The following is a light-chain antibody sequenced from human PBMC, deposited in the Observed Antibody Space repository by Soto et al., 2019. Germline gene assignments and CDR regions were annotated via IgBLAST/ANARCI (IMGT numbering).Light chain of an antibody. J-gene: IGLJ1*01. CDR2: EVS. Sequence: QSALTQPPSASGSPGQSITISCTGTSSDVGGYNYVSWYQQLPGKAPKLMIFEVSKRPSGVPDRFSGSKSGNTASLTVSGLQAEDEADYYCSSYAGSNNIYVFGTGTKVT. CDR3: SSYAGSNNIYV. V-gene: IGLV2-8*01. CDR1: SSDVGGYNY.